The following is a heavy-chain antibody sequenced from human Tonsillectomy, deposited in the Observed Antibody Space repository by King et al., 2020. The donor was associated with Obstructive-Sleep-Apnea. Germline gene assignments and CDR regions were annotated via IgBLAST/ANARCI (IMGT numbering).Heavy chain of an antibody. CDR2: IYWNDDK. CDR1: GFSLSTSGVG. CDR3: AHALRYFDWPSYYFDY. Sequence: QFTLKESGPTLVKPTQTLTLTCTFSGFSLSTSGVGVGWIRQPPGKALEWLALIYWNDDKRYSPSRKSRLSITKATSKHPVVLTMTNMDPVDTATYYCAHALRYFDWPSYYFDYWGQGTLVTVSS. V-gene: IGHV2-5*01. J-gene: IGHJ4*02. D-gene: IGHD3-9*01.